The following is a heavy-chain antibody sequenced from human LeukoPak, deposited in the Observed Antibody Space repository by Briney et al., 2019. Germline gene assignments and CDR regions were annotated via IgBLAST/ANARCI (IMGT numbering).Heavy chain of an antibody. D-gene: IGHD3-22*01. J-gene: IGHJ4*02. CDR3: ARLGYYYDSSGYYFDY. CDR1: GYSFTSYW. Sequence: GESLKISCKGSGYSFTSYWIGWVRQMPGKGLEWMGIIYPGDSDTSYSPSFQGQVTISADKSISTAYLQWNSLKASDTAMYYCARLGYYYDSSGYYFDYWGQGTLVTVSS. CDR2: IYPGDSDT. V-gene: IGHV5-51*01.